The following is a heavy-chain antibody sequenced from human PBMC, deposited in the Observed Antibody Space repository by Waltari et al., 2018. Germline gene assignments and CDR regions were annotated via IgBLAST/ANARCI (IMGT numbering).Heavy chain of an antibody. D-gene: IGHD3-22*01. CDR3: ARLPRGSVIIGAFDI. CDR1: GDSIRSHF. CDR2: MYFSGTK. V-gene: IGHV4-59*11. J-gene: IGHJ3*02. Sequence: VQLQESGPGLVKPSANLSLRCNDSGDSIRSHFWSWIRQAPGKGLEWIGHMYFSGTKDYNPSLKSRVAISIDTSKNHFSLNLRSVTAADTAIYYCARLPRGSVIIGAFDIWGQGTQVTVSS.